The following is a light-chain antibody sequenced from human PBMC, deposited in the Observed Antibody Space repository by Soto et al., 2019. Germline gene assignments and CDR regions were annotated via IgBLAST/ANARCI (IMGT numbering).Light chain of an antibody. CDR1: QSVSSN. CDR2: GAS. J-gene: IGKJ1*01. Sequence: EIVMTQSPATLSVSPGERATLSCRASQSVSSNLAWYQQKPGQAPRLLMYGASTRAPGIPARFSGSGSGTEFTLTISSLQSEDFAVYYCHQYDNWPRTFGQGTKVEIK. CDR3: HQYDNWPRT. V-gene: IGKV3-15*01.